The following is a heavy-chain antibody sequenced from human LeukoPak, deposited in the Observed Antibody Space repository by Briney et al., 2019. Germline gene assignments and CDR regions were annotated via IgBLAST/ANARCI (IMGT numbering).Heavy chain of an antibody. V-gene: IGHV3-53*01. Sequence: GGSLRLSCAASGFTFSSNYMSWVRQAPGKGLEGVSFIYSDGSTYYADSVKGRFTISRDTSKNTLYLQMNSLRAEDTAVYFCARVVTGTTYLRLYYFDCWGQGTLVTVSS. CDR1: GFTFSSNY. CDR2: IYSDGST. D-gene: IGHD1-7*01. CDR3: ARVVTGTTYLRLYYFDC. J-gene: IGHJ4*02.